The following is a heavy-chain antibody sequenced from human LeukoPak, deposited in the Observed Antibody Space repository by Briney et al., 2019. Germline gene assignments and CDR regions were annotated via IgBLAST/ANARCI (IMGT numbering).Heavy chain of an antibody. CDR2: INHTGTT. CDR1: GGSFNTYY. J-gene: IGHJ4*02. D-gene: IGHD2-2*01. CDR3: AREIVVVPAAYDY. Sequence: SETLSLTCAVYGGSFNTYYWNWIRQSPGKGLEWIGEINHTGTTNYNPSLKSRFTISVDTSKNQFSLKLSSVTAADTAVYYCAREIVVVPAAYDYWGQGTLVTVSS. V-gene: IGHV4-34*01.